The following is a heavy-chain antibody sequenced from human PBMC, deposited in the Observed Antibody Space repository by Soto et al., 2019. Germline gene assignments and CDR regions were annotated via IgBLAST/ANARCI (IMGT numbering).Heavy chain of an antibody. Sequence: GASVKVSCKASGYTFTGYYIHWVRQAPGQGLDWMGWINPDSGGTNYAQKFHGRVTLTRDTSISTAYVDLSRLSSDDTAVYYCARVTMIVVAGASPYFDPWGQGTLVTVSS. J-gene: IGHJ5*02. CDR2: INPDSGGT. V-gene: IGHV1-2*02. CDR1: GYTFTGYY. D-gene: IGHD3-22*01. CDR3: ARVTMIVVAGASPYFDP.